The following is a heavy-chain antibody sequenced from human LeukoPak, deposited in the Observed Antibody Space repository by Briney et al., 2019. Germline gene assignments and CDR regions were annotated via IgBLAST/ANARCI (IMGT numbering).Heavy chain of an antibody. CDR2: INWNGGST. CDR1: GFTFDDYG. Sequence: RSGGSLRLSCAASGFTFDDYGMSWVRQAPRKGLEWVSGINWNGGSTGYADSVKGRFTISRDNSKNTLYLQMNSLRAEDTAVYYCAKTTNPGIAAAGPDYWGQGTLVTVSS. V-gene: IGHV3-20*04. D-gene: IGHD6-13*01. J-gene: IGHJ4*02. CDR3: AKTTNPGIAAAGPDY.